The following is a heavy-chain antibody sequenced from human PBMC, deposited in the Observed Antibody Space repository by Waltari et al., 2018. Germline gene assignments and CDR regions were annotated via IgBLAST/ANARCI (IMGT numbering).Heavy chain of an antibody. Sequence: EVQLVQSGAEVKKPGESLKISCKGSGYSFISYWIGWVRQMPGKGLEWRGFIYPGYSDTRYSPSFQGQVTISADKSIGTAYLQWSSLKASDTAMYYCARGGTYYYDSSGYYDYFDYWGQGTLVTVSS. D-gene: IGHD3-22*01. V-gene: IGHV5-51*01. CDR1: GYSFISYW. CDR2: IYPGYSDT. CDR3: ARGGTYYYDSSGYYDYFDY. J-gene: IGHJ4*02.